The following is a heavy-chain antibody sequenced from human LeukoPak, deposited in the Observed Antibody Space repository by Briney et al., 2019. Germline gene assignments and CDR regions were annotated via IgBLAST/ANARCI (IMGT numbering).Heavy chain of an antibody. J-gene: IGHJ4*02. CDR1: RFTFRSYV. D-gene: IGHD6-19*01. V-gene: IGHV3-23*01. CDR3: AKVNPPRGGRSGWYEANDY. Sequence: GGSLRLSCAASRFTFRSYVMSWVRQAPGKGLEWVSAIAAAGGGGYHADSVKGRFSISRDNFKNTLYLQMNSLRAEDTAVYYCAKVNPPRGGRSGWYEANDYWGQGTLVIVSS. CDR2: IAAAGGGG.